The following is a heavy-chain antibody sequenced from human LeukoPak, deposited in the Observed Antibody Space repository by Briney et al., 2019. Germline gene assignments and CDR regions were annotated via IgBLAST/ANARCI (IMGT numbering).Heavy chain of an antibody. D-gene: IGHD3-22*01. Sequence: GGSLRLSCAASGFIFNNYGLVWVRQAPGKGLEWVSAISNDGGGTTYADFVKGRFSVSRDNSKNTLFLQMNSLRAEDTALFYCAKGSSGYFFDLWGQGTLVTVSS. V-gene: IGHV3-23*01. CDR2: ISNDGGGT. CDR1: GFIFNNYG. J-gene: IGHJ4*02. CDR3: AKGSSGYFFDL.